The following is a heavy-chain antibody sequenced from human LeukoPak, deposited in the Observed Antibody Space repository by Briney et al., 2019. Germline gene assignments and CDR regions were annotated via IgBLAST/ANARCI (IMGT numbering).Heavy chain of an antibody. J-gene: IGHJ4*02. D-gene: IGHD3-9*01. Sequence: SETLSLTCTVSGGSISSYYWSWIRQPPGKGLEWIGYIYYSGSTNYNPSLKSRVTMSVDTSKNQFSLKLSSVTAADTAVYYCATLGDILTGGRDYWGQGTLVTVSS. CDR3: ATLGDILTGGRDY. CDR1: GGSISSYY. CDR2: IYYSGST. V-gene: IGHV4-59*08.